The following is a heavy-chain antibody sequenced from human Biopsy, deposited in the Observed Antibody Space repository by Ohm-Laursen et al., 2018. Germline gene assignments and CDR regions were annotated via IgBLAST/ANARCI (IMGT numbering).Heavy chain of an antibody. CDR2: IIPIFNTA. D-gene: IGHD1-26*01. J-gene: IGHJ3*01. CDR3: ARSMLGASTGDDAFDV. CDR1: GGTFSNSA. V-gene: IGHV1-69*13. Sequence: VKISCKASGGTFSNSAINWVRQAPGQGLEWMGGIIPIFNTAKDAQNFQGRVRMTADKSTNTAYMELTSLRSEDTAVYYCARSMLGASTGDDAFDVWGQGTLVTVSS.